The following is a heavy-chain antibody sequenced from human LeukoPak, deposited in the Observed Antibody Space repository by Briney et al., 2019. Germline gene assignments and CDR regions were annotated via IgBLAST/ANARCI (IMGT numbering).Heavy chain of an antibody. CDR3: ARGLYYNSSGRYGMDV. Sequence: GSLRLSCAASGFTFSSYSMNWVRQAPGKGLEWIGEINQSGSTTYNPSLKSRVTISVDTSKNQFSLKLSSVTAADTAVYYCARGLYYNSSGRYGMDVWGQGTTVTVSS. CDR1: GFTFSSYS. V-gene: IGHV4-34*01. D-gene: IGHD3-10*01. CDR2: INQSGST. J-gene: IGHJ6*01.